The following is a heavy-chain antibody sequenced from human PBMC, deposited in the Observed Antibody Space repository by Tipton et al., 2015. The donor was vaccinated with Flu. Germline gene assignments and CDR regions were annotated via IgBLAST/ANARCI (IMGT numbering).Heavy chain of an antibody. J-gene: IGHJ4*02. V-gene: IGHV4-31*02. CDR2: IYFNGNT. CDR3: ARGYSRDYYDSGTYEC. Sequence: LRLSCTVSGGSINIGGYYWTWIRQLPGKGLEWIGYIYFNGNTLYNPSLEGRVTISGDTSKNQFSLYLNSVTAADTAQYFCARGYSRDYYDSGTYECWGQGTLVTVSS. CDR1: GGSINIGGYY. D-gene: IGHD3-22*01.